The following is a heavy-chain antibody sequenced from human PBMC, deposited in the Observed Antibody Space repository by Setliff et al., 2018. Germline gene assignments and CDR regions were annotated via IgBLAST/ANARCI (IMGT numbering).Heavy chain of an antibody. D-gene: IGHD3-10*01. J-gene: IGHJ4*02. CDR2: INPGGSEK. CDR3: FGAGTCSY. Sequence: WIRQPPGKGLEWVASINPGGSEKYYVDSVKGRFTISRDNAKNSLSLQMNNLRTEDTAVYYCFGAGTCSYWGQGTRVTVSS. V-gene: IGHV3-7*01.